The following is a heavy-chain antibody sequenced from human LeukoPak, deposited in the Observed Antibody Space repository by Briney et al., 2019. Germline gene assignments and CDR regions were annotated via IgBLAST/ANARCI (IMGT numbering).Heavy chain of an antibody. CDR1: GGSISSGDYY. D-gene: IGHD2-21*01. V-gene: IGHV4-30-4*08. CDR3: ARDIAVNWFDP. J-gene: IGHJ5*02. CDR2: IYYSGST. Sequence: PSQTLSLTCTVSGGSISSGDYYWSWIRQPPGKGLEWIGYIYYSGSTYYNPSLKSRVTISVDTSKNQFSLKLSSVTAADTAVCYCARDIAVNWFDPWGQGTLVTVSS.